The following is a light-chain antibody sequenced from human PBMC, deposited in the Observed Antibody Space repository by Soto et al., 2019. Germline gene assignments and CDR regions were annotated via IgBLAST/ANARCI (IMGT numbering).Light chain of an antibody. CDR1: ERIYSY. Sequence: AIRMTQSPSSLSASTGDRVTIICRASERIYSYLAWYQQKPGKAPKLLIYATSTLQSGVPSRFSGGGSGTDFTLTISYLQSEDFATYYCQQYYSYPRTFGGGTKVEIK. CDR3: QQYYSYPRT. V-gene: IGKV1-8*01. J-gene: IGKJ4*01. CDR2: ATS.